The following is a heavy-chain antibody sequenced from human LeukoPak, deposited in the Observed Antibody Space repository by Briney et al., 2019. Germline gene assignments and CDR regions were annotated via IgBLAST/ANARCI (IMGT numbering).Heavy chain of an antibody. V-gene: IGHV3-23*01. CDR3: AKDRLRMFSCGWYNGYYFDY. J-gene: IGHJ4*02. CDR1: GFTFSSYA. Sequence: PGGSLRLSCAASGFTFSSYAMSWVCQAPGKGLERVSAISGSGGSTYYADSVKGRFTISRDNSKNTLYLQMNSLRAEDTAVYYCAKDRLRMFSCGWYNGYYFDYWGQGTLVTVSS. CDR2: ISGSGGST. D-gene: IGHD6-19*01.